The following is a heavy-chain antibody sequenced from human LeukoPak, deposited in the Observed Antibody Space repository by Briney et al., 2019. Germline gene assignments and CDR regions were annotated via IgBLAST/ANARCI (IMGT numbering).Heavy chain of an antibody. CDR1: GFTVSNNY. CDR2: TYSDSST. D-gene: IGHD2-21*02. V-gene: IGHV3-53*01. Sequence: GGSLRLSFAASGFTVSNNYMSWVPQAPGKGLEWVSITYSDSSTNYADSVKGRFTISRDTSQNTLSLQMNSLRAEDTAVYYCVRKNRDFNAAFDIWGQGTVVTVSS. J-gene: IGHJ3*02. CDR3: VRKNRDFNAAFDI.